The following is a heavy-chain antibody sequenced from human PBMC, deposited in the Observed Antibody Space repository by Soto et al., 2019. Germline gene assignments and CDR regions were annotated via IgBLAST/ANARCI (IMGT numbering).Heavy chain of an antibody. J-gene: IGHJ5*02. Sequence: TLSLTCAVSGGSISSGGYSWSWIRQPPGKGLEWIGYIYHSGSTYHNPSLKSRVTISVDRSKNQFSLKLSSVTAADTAVYYCAREYSSSSGVGWFDPWGQGTLVTVSS. D-gene: IGHD6-6*01. CDR2: IYHSGST. CDR1: GGSISSGGYS. CDR3: AREYSSSSGVGWFDP. V-gene: IGHV4-30-2*01.